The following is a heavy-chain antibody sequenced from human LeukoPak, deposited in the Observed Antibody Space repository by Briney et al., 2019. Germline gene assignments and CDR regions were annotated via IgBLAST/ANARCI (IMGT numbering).Heavy chain of an antibody. Sequence: SVKVSCKASGGTFSSYAISWVRQAPGQGLEWMGGIIPIFGTANYAQKFQGRVTITTDESTSTAYMELSSLRSEDTAVYYCASNSITIFGVELYYYYMDVWGKGTTVTVSS. V-gene: IGHV1-69*05. J-gene: IGHJ6*03. D-gene: IGHD3-3*01. CDR3: ASNSITIFGVELYYYYMDV. CDR1: GGTFSSYA. CDR2: IIPIFGTA.